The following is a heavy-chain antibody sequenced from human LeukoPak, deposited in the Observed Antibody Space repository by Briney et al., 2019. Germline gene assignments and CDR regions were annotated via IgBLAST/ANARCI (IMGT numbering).Heavy chain of an antibody. D-gene: IGHD6-13*01. CDR1: GYTPTELS. Sequence: ASVKVSCKVSGYTPTELSMHWVRQAPGKGLEWMGGFDPEDGETIYAQKFQGRVTMTEDTSTDTAYMELSSLRSEDTAVYYCATSASGPSAGYSSSWYHTRRFDYWGQGTLVTVSS. CDR3: ATSASGPSAGYSSSWYHTRRFDY. J-gene: IGHJ4*02. V-gene: IGHV1-24*01. CDR2: FDPEDGET.